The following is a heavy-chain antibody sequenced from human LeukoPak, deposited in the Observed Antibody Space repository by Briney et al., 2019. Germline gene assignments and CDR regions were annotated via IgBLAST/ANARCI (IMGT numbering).Heavy chain of an antibody. CDR1: GYTFTGYY. D-gene: IGHD2-2*01. CDR2: INPNSGGT. V-gene: IGHV1-2*02. J-gene: IGHJ4*02. Sequence: ASVNVSCKASGYTFTGYYMQWARQAPGQGLEWMGWINPNSGGTNYAQKFQGRVTMTRDTSISTAYMELSRLRSDDTAVYYCARVGYCSTTSCHFLDYWGQGTLVTVSS. CDR3: ARVGYCSTTSCHFLDY.